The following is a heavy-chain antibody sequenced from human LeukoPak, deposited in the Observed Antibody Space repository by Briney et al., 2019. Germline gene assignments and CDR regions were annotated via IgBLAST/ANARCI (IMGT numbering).Heavy chain of an antibody. CDR3: ARGVYIAAAQYGY. J-gene: IGHJ4*02. Sequence: TSETLSLTCTVSGGSISNYYWSWIRQPPGKGLEWIGYIYYSGTTNYNPSLKSRVTISVDTSKNQFSLKLNSVTAADTVVYYCARGVYIAAAQYGYWGQGTLVTVSS. CDR1: GGSISNYY. CDR2: IYYSGTT. D-gene: IGHD6-13*01. V-gene: IGHV4-59*01.